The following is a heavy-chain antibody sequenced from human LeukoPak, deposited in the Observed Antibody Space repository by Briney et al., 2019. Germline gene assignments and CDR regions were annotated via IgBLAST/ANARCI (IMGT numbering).Heavy chain of an antibody. CDR1: GFPCTRYW. CDR3: SNGIYDSSY. CDR2: VKQDGSQA. Sequence: GGSLLLSCATSGFPCTRYWMAGIRPSPGKGLEWVANVKQDGSQAYYLESVEGRFTISRDNAKTSLYLHKNNLRAEDTAVYYCSNGIYDSSYWGQGTLVTVSS. V-gene: IGHV3-7*01. D-gene: IGHD6-6*01. J-gene: IGHJ4*02.